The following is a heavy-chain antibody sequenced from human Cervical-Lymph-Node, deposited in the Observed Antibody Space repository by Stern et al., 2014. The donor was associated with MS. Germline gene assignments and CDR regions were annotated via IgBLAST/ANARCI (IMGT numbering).Heavy chain of an antibody. CDR1: GYTFTGLY. V-gene: IGHV1-2*06. J-gene: IGHJ4*02. D-gene: IGHD4-11*01. Sequence: VQLVESGAEVKKPGASVRVSCKASGYTFTGLYMHWVRQAPGQGLEWLGRINPFTGGTNYAQKFQGRVSVTRNTSTSTAYMELSSLKTDDTAMYYCATVYSASGYFDYWGQGTPVTVTS. CDR2: INPFTGGT. CDR3: ATVYSASGYFDY.